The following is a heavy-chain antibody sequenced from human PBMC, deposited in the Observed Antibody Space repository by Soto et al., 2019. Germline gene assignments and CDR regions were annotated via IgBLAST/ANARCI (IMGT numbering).Heavy chain of an antibody. CDR1: GGSISSYY. CDR2: IYYSGST. CDR3: ARGVAAAGTGLGYYMDV. V-gene: IGHV4-59*01. D-gene: IGHD6-13*01. J-gene: IGHJ6*03. Sequence: LSLTCTVSGGSISSYYWSWIRQPPGKGLEWIGYIYYSGSTNYNPSLKSRVTISVDTSKNQFSLKLSSVTAADTAVYYCARGVAAAGTGLGYYMDVWGKGTTVTVSS.